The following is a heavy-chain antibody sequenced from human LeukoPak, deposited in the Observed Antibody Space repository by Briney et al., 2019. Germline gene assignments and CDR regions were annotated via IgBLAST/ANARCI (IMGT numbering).Heavy chain of an antibody. CDR1: GFTVSSNY. V-gene: IGHV3-53*04. J-gene: IGHJ4*02. CDR3: ARVGSGWYDFDC. Sequence: PGGSLRLSCAASGFTVSSNYMSWVRQAPGKGLEWVSVIYNGSSSTYYTDSVKGRFTISRHNSKNTLYLQMNSLRAEDTAVYYCARVGSGWYDFDCWGQGTLVTVSS. D-gene: IGHD6-19*01. CDR2: IYNGSSST.